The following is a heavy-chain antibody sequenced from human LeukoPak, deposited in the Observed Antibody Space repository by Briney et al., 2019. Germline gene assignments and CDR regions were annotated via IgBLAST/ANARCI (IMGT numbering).Heavy chain of an antibody. CDR2: IIPILGIA. J-gene: IGHJ6*02. CDR3: ARDHEMGGMDV. Sequence: GASVKVSCKASGGTFSSYTISWVRQAPGQGLDWMGRIIPILGIANYAQKFHGRVTITADKSTSTAYMELSSLRSEDTAVYYCARDHEMGGMDVWGQGTTVTVSS. V-gene: IGHV1-69*04. D-gene: IGHD5-24*01. CDR1: GGTFSSYT.